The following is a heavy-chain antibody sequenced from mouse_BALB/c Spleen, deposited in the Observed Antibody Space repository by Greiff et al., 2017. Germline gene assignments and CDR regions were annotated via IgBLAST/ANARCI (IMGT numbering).Heavy chain of an antibody. V-gene: IGHV5-6-5*01. D-gene: IGHD1-1*01. J-gene: IGHJ3*01. Sequence: EVLLVESGGGLVKPGGSLKLSCAASGFTFSSYAMSWVRQTPEKRLEWVASISSGGSTYYPDSVKGRFTISRDNARNILYLQMSSLRSEDTAMYYCARGRDYSSSYGFAYWGQGTLVTVSA. CDR2: ISSGGST. CDR3: ARGRDYSSSYGFAY. CDR1: GFTFSSYA.